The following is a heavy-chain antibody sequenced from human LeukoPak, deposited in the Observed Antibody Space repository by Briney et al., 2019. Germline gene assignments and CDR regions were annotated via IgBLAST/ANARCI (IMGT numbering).Heavy chain of an antibody. CDR1: GGSIGSYY. CDR2: IYTSGST. CDR3: AREPYYYDSSGYPYYFDY. Sequence: SETLSLTCTVSGGSIGSYYWSWIRQPAGKGLEWIGRIYTSGSTNYNPSLKSRVTMPVDTSKNQFSLKLSSVTAADTAVYYCAREPYYYDSSGYPYYFDYWGQGTLVTVSS. V-gene: IGHV4-4*07. D-gene: IGHD3-22*01. J-gene: IGHJ4*02.